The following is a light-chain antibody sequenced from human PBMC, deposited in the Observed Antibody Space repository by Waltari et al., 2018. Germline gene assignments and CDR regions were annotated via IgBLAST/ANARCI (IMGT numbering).Light chain of an antibody. Sequence: DIQLTQSPSFLSASVGDRVTITCRASQDISNFLAWYQQKPGQAPQLLIYASSTLQSGVPSRFGGSGSGTEFTLTISSLQPEDFATYYCQQLKDSPPTFGGWTKVEIK. CDR1: QDISNF. V-gene: IGKV1-9*01. CDR3: QQLKDSPPT. CDR2: ASS. J-gene: IGKJ4*01.